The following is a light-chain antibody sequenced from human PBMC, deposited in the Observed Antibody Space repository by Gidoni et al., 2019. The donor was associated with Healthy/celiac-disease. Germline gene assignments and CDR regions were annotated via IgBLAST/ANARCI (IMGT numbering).Light chain of an antibody. CDR2: DAS. CDR3: QQYDNLLWT. V-gene: IGKV1-33*01. Sequence: DIQITMSPSSLSASVGDRVTITCQASQDISNYLNWYQQKPGKAPKLLIYDASNLETGVPSRFSGSGSGTDFTFTISSLQPEDIATYYCQQYDNLLWTFXXXTKVEIK. CDR1: QDISNY. J-gene: IGKJ1*01.